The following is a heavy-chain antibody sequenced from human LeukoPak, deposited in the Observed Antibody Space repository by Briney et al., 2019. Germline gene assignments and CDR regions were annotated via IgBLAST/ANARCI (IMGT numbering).Heavy chain of an antibody. CDR2: ISGSGSTI. J-gene: IGHJ4*02. V-gene: IGHV3-48*04. D-gene: IGHD2/OR15-2a*01. CDR1: GFTFSSYS. Sequence: GGSLRLSCAASGFTFSSYSMNWVRQAPGKGLEWLSYISGSGSTICYADSVKGRFTISRDNAKNSLYLQMNSLRAEDTAVYYCAGEADNSATDYWGQGTLVTVSS. CDR3: AGEADNSATDY.